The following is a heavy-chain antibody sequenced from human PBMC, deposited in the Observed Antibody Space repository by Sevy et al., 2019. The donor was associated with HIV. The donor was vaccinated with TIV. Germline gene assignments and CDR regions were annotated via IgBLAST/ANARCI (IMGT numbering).Heavy chain of an antibody. V-gene: IGHV3-74*01. D-gene: IGHD2-2*01. CDR2: INSDGSST. CDR1: GFTFSSYW. CDR3: ARVSSVRQLLSGDISSYYYYMDV. J-gene: IGHJ6*03. Sequence: GGSLRLSCAASGFTFSSYWMHWVRQAPGKGLVWVSRINSDGSSTSYADSVKGRFTISRDNAKNTLYLQMNSLRAEDTAVYYCARVSSVRQLLSGDISSYYYYMDVWGKGTTVTVSS.